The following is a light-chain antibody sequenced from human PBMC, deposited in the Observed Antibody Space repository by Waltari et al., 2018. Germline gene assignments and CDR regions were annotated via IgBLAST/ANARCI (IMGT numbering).Light chain of an antibody. J-gene: IGLJ3*02. CDR2: DVS. CDR1: SSDVGGYNY. Sequence: QSALTQPASVSGSPGQSITISCTGTSSDVGGYNYVSWYQQHPGKAPKLMIYDVSKRPSVVSNRFSGSKSGNMASLTISGLQAEDEADYYCSSYTSSSTWVFGGGTKLTVL. V-gene: IGLV2-14*01. CDR3: SSYTSSSTWV.